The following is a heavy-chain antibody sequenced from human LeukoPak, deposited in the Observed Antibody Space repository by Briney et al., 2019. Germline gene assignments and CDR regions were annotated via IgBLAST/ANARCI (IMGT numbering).Heavy chain of an antibody. V-gene: IGHV3-30*18. CDR1: GFTFSSYC. D-gene: IGHD3-22*01. J-gene: IGHJ4*02. Sequence: GGSLRLSCAASGFTFSSYCMHWVRQAPGKGLEWVAVISYDGSNKYYADSVKGRFTISRDNSKNTLYLQMNSLRAEDTAVYYCAKDPELIVVDPVFDYWGQGTLVTVSS. CDR2: ISYDGSNK. CDR3: AKDPELIVVDPVFDY.